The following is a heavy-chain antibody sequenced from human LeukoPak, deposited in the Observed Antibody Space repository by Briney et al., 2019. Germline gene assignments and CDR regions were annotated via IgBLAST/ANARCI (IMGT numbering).Heavy chain of an antibody. Sequence: SETLSLTCTVSGGSISSYYWSWIRQPPGKGLEWIGYIYYSGSTNYNPSLKSRVTISVDTSKNQFSLKLSSVTAADTAVYYCARDRFPGYCSSTSCPPFDPWGQGTLVTVSS. J-gene: IGHJ5*02. CDR3: ARDRFPGYCSSTSCPPFDP. D-gene: IGHD2-2*01. CDR1: GGSISSYY. V-gene: IGHV4-59*01. CDR2: IYYSGST.